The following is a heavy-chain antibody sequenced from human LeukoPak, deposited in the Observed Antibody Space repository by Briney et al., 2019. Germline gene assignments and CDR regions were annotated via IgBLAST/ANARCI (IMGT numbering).Heavy chain of an antibody. CDR3: ARALPAASHTSFDY. CDR1: GFTFSSYA. D-gene: IGHD2-2*01. V-gene: IGHV3-23*01. J-gene: IGHJ4*02. Sequence: GGSLRLSCAASGFTFSSYAMSWVRQAPGKGQEWVSAISGSGGSTYYADSVKGRFTISRDISKNTLYLQMNSLRAEDTAVFYCARALPAASHTSFDYWGQGALVTVSS. CDR2: ISGSGGST.